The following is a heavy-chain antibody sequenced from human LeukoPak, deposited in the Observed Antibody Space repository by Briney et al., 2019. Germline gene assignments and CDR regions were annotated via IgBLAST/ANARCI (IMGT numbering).Heavy chain of an antibody. V-gene: IGHV3-23*05. CDR3: ATVGATVSDAFDI. Sequence: PGGSLRLSCAVSGFTFSSYAMSWVRQAPGKGLEWVSAIDSSGSYTWYDVSVKGRFTISRDNSKNTLYLQMNSLRAEDTAVYYCATVGATVSDAFDIWGQGAMVTVSS. J-gene: IGHJ3*02. D-gene: IGHD1-26*01. CDR2: IDSSGSYT. CDR1: GFTFSSYA.